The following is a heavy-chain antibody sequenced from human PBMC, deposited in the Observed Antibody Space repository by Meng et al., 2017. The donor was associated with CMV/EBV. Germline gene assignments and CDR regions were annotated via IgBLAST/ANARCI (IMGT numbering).Heavy chain of an antibody. CDR3: ARALNYYDSRRLGYLFDP. J-gene: IGHJ5*02. D-gene: IGHD3-22*01. CDR2: IIPIFGTA. CDR1: GGTFSSYA. V-gene: IGHV1-69*05. Sequence: SVQVSCKASGGTFSSYALSWVRQEPGQGLEWMGGIIPIFGTANYAQKFQGRVTITTDESTSTAYMELSSLRSEDTAVYYCARALNYYDSRRLGYLFDPWGQGTLVTVSS.